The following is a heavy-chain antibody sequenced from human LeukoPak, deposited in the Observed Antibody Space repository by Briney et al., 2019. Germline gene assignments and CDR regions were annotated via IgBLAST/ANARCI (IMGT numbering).Heavy chain of an antibody. CDR1: GGSISSVGYY. CDR2: IYYSGST. Sequence: PAETLSLTCTVSGGSISSVGYYWRWICQHPGEGLEWIGYIYYSGSTYYNPSLKSRVTISVDTSKNQFSLKLSSVTAADTAVYYCARGVADLDYWGQGTLVTVSS. CDR3: ARGVADLDY. D-gene: IGHD6-19*01. V-gene: IGHV4-31*03. J-gene: IGHJ4*02.